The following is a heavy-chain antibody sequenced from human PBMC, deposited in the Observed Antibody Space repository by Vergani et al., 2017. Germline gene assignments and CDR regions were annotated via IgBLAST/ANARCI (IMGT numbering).Heavy chain of an antibody. V-gene: IGHV3-23*04. J-gene: IGHJ4*02. CDR1: GFDFSQAW. CDR2: ISGSGGST. CDR3: AKGSYGDYAPFDY. D-gene: IGHD4-17*01. Sequence: EVRLVESGGGLVKPGGSLRLSCQVSGFDFSQAWMNWVRQSPGKGLEWVSAISGSGGSTYYADSVKGRFTISRDNSKNTLYLQMNSLRAEDTAVYYCAKGSYGDYAPFDYWGQGTLVTVSS.